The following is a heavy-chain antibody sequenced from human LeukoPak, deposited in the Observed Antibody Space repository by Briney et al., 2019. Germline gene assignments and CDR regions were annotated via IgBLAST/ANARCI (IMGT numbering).Heavy chain of an antibody. D-gene: IGHD6-19*01. CDR1: GFTFSSHW. Sequence: GGSLRLSCAASGFTFSSHWMSWVRQAPGKGLEWVANIKQDGSEKYYVDSVKGRFTVSRDNAKNSLYLQMNSLRVEDTTVYYCANRYSSGWPDASDIWGQGTMVTVSS. J-gene: IGHJ3*02. CDR3: ANRYSSGWPDASDI. CDR2: IKQDGSEK. V-gene: IGHV3-7*01.